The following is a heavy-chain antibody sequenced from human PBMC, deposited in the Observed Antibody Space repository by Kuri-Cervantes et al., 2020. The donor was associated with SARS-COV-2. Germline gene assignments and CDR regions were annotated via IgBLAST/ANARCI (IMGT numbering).Heavy chain of an antibody. J-gene: IGHJ4*02. D-gene: IGHD1-26*01. Sequence: GESLKISCAASGFTFSSYSMNWVRQAPGKGLEWVSAISGSGGSTYYADSVKGRFTISRDNSKNTLYLQMNSLRAEDTAVYYCAKDSDAPIVGASHFDYWGQGTLVTVSS. CDR1: GFTFSSYS. CDR2: ISGSGGST. V-gene: IGHV3-23*01. CDR3: AKDSDAPIVGASHFDY.